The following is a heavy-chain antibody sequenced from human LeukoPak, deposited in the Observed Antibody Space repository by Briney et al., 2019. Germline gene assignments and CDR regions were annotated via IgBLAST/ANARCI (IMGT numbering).Heavy chain of an antibody. D-gene: IGHD2-2*03. Sequence: GGSLRLSCAASGFTFSSYWMSWVRQAPGKGLEWVANIKQDGSEKYYVDSVKGRFTISRDNAKKSLYLQMNSLRDEDTAVYYCAKDSHWILFDDWGQGTLVTVSS. V-gene: IGHV3-7*03. CDR1: GFTFSSYW. CDR3: AKDSHWILFDD. J-gene: IGHJ4*02. CDR2: IKQDGSEK.